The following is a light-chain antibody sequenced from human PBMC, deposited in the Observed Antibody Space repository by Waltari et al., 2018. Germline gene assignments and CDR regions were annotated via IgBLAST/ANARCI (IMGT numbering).Light chain of an antibody. J-gene: IGLJ3*02. Sequence: QLVLTQSPSASASLGASVKLTCTLTSGHSSYAIAWHQQKPQKGPRYLMKINSDGSHIKGDVSPDRFSGSSSGSERYLTISSLQSEDEADYYCQIWGPGFRVFGGGTKVTVL. CDR3: QIWGPGFRV. V-gene: IGLV4-69*01. CDR1: SGHSSYA. CDR2: INSDGSH.